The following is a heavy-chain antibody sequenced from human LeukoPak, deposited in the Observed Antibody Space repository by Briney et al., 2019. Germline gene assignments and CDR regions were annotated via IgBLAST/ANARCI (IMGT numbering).Heavy chain of an antibody. CDR3: ARRGYSGYDFYIDY. Sequence: ASVTVSCRASGYTFTGYYMHWVRQAPGQGLEWMGWINPSSGGTNYAQKFQGRVTMTRDTSISTAYMELSSLRSDDTAVYYCARRGYSGYDFYIDYWGQGTLVTVSS. J-gene: IGHJ4*02. D-gene: IGHD5-12*01. CDR1: GYTFTGYY. V-gene: IGHV1-2*02. CDR2: INPSSGGT.